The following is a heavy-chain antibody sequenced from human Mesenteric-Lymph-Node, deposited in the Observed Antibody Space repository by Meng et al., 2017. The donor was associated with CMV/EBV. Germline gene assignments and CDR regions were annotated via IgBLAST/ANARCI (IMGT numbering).Heavy chain of an antibody. D-gene: IGHD3-22*01. CDR2: VYYSGTT. CDR3: ARDDYYDSSGYEV. J-gene: IGHJ4*02. CDR1: GGSITSYY. V-gene: IGHV4-59*12. Sequence: SETLSLTCTVSGGSITSYYWSWIRQPPGKGLEWIGYVYYSGTTNYNPSLRSRVTISADTSKNQFSLKLSSVTAADTAVYYCARDDYYDSSGYEVWGQGTLVTVSS.